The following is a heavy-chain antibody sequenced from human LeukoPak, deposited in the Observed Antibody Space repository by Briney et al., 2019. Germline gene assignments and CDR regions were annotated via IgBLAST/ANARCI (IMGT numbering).Heavy chain of an antibody. CDR3: ARAWVVVLPPNDFRSFSGVDR. Sequence: PGGSLRLSCAASGFTVSSNYMSWVRQAPGKGLEWVSVIYSGGSTYYADSVKGRFTISRDNSKNTLYLQMNSLRAEDTAIYYCARAWVVVLPPNDFRSFSGVDRWGQGTLVTVSS. J-gene: IGHJ5*02. V-gene: IGHV3-53*01. CDR1: GFTVSSNY. D-gene: IGHD2-15*01. CDR2: IYSGGST.